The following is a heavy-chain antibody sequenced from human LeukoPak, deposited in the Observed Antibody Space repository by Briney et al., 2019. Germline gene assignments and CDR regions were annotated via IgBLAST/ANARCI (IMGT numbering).Heavy chain of an antibody. V-gene: IGHV1-18*01. J-gene: IGHJ4*02. D-gene: IGHD4-23*01. CDR2: ISAYNGNT. Sequence: ASVKVSCKASGYTFTSYGISWVRQAPGQGLEWMGWISAYNGNTNYAQKLQGRVTMTTDTSTSTAYMELRSLRSDDTAVYYCARDLTGSPRTMTTVVTPLDYWGQGTLDTVSS. CDR1: GYTFTSYG. CDR3: ARDLTGSPRTMTTVVTPLDY.